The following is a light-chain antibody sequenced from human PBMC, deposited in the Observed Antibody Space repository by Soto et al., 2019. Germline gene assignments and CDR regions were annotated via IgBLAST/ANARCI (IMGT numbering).Light chain of an antibody. CDR1: QSISSY. CDR2: DAS. J-gene: IGKJ3*01. V-gene: IGKV3-11*01. CDR3: QLRYNWPTFT. Sequence: EIVFTQSPATLSLSPGERATLSCRASQSISSYLAWYQQKPGQPPRLLIYDASNRANGIPARFSGSGSGTDLTLTISSLEPEDFAVYYCQLRYNWPTFTFGPGTKVDIK.